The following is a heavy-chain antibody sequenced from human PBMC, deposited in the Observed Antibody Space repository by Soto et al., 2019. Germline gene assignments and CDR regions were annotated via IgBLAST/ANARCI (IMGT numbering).Heavy chain of an antibody. J-gene: IGHJ3*02. D-gene: IGHD2-2*01. CDR1: GSTFSSYS. V-gene: IGHV3-48*02. Sequence: GGSLRLSCAASGSTFSSYSMNWVRQAPGKGLEWVSYISSSSSTIYYADSVKGRFTISRDNAKNSLYLQMNSLRDEDTAVYYCARALPQRPVDAFGIWGQGTMVTVSS. CDR2: ISSSSSTI. CDR3: ARALPQRPVDAFGI.